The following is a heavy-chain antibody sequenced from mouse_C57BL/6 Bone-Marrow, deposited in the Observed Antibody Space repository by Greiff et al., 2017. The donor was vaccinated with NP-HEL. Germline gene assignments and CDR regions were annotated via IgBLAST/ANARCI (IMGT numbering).Heavy chain of an antibody. J-gene: IGHJ1*03. CDR1: GFTFSDYG. D-gene: IGHD1-1*01. V-gene: IGHV5-15*04. CDR3: ARREDYYGSHYWYFDV. CDR2: ISNLAYSI. Sequence: DVKLVESGGGLVQPGGSLKLSCAASGFTFSDYGMAWVRQAPRKGPEWVAFISNLAYSIYYADTVTGRFTISRENAKNTLYLEMSSLRSEDTAMYYCARREDYYGSHYWYFDVWGTGTTVTVSS.